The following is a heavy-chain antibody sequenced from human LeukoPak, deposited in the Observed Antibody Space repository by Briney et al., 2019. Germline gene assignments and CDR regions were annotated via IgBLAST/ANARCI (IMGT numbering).Heavy chain of an antibody. CDR2: INLNSGGT. Sequence: ASVKVSCKASGYTFIGYYMHWVRQAPGQGLEWMGWINLNSGGTNYAQKFQGRVTMTRDTSISTAYMELSRLRSDDTAVYYCARDEGSSSWNDAFDIWGQGTMVTVSS. CDR3: ARDEGSSSWNDAFDI. J-gene: IGHJ3*02. V-gene: IGHV1-2*02. CDR1: GYTFIGYY. D-gene: IGHD6-13*01.